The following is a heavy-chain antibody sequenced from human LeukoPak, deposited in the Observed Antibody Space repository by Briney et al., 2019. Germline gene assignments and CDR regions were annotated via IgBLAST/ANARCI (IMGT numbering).Heavy chain of an antibody. V-gene: IGHV3-66*01. CDR3: ARGGATLSFDY. D-gene: IGHD1-26*01. CDR1: GFPFSSNY. Sequence: PGGSLGLSWAPSGFPFSSNYRSWVRQAPGKGRGWVSGTYSGGSAYYADSVKGRFTISRDNSKNTLYLQMNSLRAEDTAVYYCARGGATLSFDYWGQGALVTVSS. CDR2: TYSGGSA. J-gene: IGHJ4*02.